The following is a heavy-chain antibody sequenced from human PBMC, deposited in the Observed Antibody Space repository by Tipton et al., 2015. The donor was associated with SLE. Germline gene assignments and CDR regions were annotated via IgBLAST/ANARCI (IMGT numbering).Heavy chain of an antibody. CDR2: ISYGGGT. CDR1: GGSISSDY. V-gene: IGHV4-59*08. CDR3: ARGLLTWRGAIVGVDV. Sequence: TLSLTCSVSGGSISSDYWIWIRQPPGKGLEWIGYISYGGGTNYNPSLKSRVTMSVDTAKNQFSLKLTSVTAGDTAVYYCARGLLTWRGAIVGVDVWGQGTTVTVSS. D-gene: IGHD2-21*02. J-gene: IGHJ6*02.